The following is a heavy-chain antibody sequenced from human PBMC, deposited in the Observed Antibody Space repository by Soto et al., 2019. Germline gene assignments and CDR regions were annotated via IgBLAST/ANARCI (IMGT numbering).Heavy chain of an antibody. CDR1: GYTFTSYY. CDR2: INPSGGST. V-gene: IGHV1-46*01. CDR3: ARDRDPYYYYYGMDV. Sequence: QVQLVQSGAEVKKPGASVKVSCKASGYTFTSYYMHWVRQAPGQGLEWMGIINPSGGSTSYAQKFQGRVTMTRDTSTSTVYMEPSSLRSEDTAVYYCARDRDPYYYYYGMDVWGQGTTVTVSS. J-gene: IGHJ6*02.